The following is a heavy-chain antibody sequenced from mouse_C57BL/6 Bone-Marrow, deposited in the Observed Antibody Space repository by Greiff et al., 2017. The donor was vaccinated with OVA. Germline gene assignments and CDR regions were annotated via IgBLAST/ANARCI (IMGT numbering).Heavy chain of an antibody. CDR1: GFTFSSYG. Sequence: DVKLVESGGDLVKPGGSLKLSCAASGFTFSSYGMSWVRQTPDKRLEWVATISSGGSYTYYPDSVKGRFTISRDNAKNTLYLQMSSLKSEDTAMYYCARRDPTRYFDVWGTGTTVTVSS. CDR3: ARRDPTRYFDV. J-gene: IGHJ1*03. CDR2: ISSGGSYT. V-gene: IGHV5-6*02.